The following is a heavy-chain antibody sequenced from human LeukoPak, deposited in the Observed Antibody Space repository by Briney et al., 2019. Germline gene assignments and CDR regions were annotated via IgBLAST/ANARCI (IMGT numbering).Heavy chain of an antibody. Sequence: GGSLRLSCAASGFTFSSYSMNWVRQAPGKGLEWVSRINSDGSTTTYADSVKGRFTISRDNSKNTLYLQMNSLRAEDTAVYYCAKDLVGATQTYDYWGQGTLVTVSS. J-gene: IGHJ4*02. CDR2: INSDGSTT. CDR3: AKDLVGATQTYDY. D-gene: IGHD1-26*01. CDR1: GFTFSSYS. V-gene: IGHV3-74*01.